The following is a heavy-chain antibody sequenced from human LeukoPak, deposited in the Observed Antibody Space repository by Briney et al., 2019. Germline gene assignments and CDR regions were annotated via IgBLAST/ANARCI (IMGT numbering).Heavy chain of an antibody. Sequence: PGGSLRLSCAASGFTFSSYAMSWVRRAPGKGLEWVSAISGSGGSTYYADSVKGRFTISRDNSKNTLYLQMNSLRAEDTAVYYCAKDQTRYYYDSSGIPLTLDCWGQGTLVTVSS. CDR3: AKDQTRYYYDSSGIPLTLDC. V-gene: IGHV3-23*01. CDR2: ISGSGGST. J-gene: IGHJ4*02. CDR1: GFTFSSYA. D-gene: IGHD3-22*01.